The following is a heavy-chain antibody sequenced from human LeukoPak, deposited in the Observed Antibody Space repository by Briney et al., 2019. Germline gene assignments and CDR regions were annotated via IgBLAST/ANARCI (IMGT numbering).Heavy chain of an antibody. J-gene: IGHJ4*02. D-gene: IGHD1-1*01. CDR1: GYTFSSDG. CDR3: ARVQLERSGELFDY. Sequence: ASVKVSCKASGYTFSSDGISWVQQAPGQGLEWMGWISSYNGNTKYAEKLQGRVTMTTDTSTSTAYMELRSLRSDDTAVYYCARVQLERSGELFDYWGQGTLVTVSS. CDR2: ISSYNGNT. V-gene: IGHV1-18*01.